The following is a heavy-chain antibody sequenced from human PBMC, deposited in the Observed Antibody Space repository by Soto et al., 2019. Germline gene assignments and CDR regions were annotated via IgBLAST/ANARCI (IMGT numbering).Heavy chain of an antibody. CDR1: GFTFSSYS. Sequence: EVQLVESGGGLVQPGGSLRLSCAASGFTFSSYSMNWVRQAPGQGLEWVSYISSSSSTKNYADSVKGRFTISRDNAKNSLYLQMSSLRDEDTAVYYCARDRNIYSDYGAYVWAYHDAFDIWGQGTMVTVSS. CDR3: ARDRNIYSDYGAYVWAYHDAFDI. V-gene: IGHV3-48*02. D-gene: IGHD4-17*01. J-gene: IGHJ3*02. CDR2: ISSSSSTK.